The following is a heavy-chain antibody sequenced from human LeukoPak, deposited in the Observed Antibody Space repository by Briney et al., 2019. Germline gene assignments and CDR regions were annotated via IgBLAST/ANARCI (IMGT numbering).Heavy chain of an antibody. J-gene: IGHJ4*02. CDR1: GFTFSSYA. D-gene: IGHD3-3*01. CDR3: AKARPVEWELSYIHQDFDY. Sequence: GGSLRLSCAASGFTFSSYAMSWVRQAPGKGLEWVSAIVGSGGRTYYADSVKGRFTISRDNSKNTLYLQMNSLRAEDTAVYYCAKARPVEWELSYIHQDFDYWGQGTLVTVSS. V-gene: IGHV3-23*01. CDR2: IVGSGGRT.